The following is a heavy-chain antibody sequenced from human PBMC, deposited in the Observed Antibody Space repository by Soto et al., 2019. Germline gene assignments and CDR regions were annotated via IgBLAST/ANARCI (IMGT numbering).Heavy chain of an antibody. CDR1: GFTFSNYA. CDR2: ISGSGSTT. Sequence: EVQLLDSGGGLVQPGGSLRLSCAASGFTFSNYAMSWVRQAPGKGLEWVSSISGSGSTTYYTDSVKGRFTISRDNSKSTLSLQMASLRAEDTAIYYCAKTAAPRGAYYFDYWGQGTLLTISS. J-gene: IGHJ4*02. CDR3: AKTAAPRGAYYFDY. D-gene: IGHD2-2*01. V-gene: IGHV3-23*01.